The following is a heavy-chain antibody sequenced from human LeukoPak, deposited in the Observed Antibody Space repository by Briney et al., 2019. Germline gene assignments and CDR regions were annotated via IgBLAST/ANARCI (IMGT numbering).Heavy chain of an antibody. Sequence: ASVKVSCKASGGTFSSYAISWVRQAPGQGLEWMGRIIPILGIANYAQKFQGRVTITADKFTSTAYMELSSLRSEDTAVYYCARDLEHMAIAVAGILGYWGQGTLVTVSS. J-gene: IGHJ4*02. V-gene: IGHV1-69*04. CDR1: GGTFSSYA. D-gene: IGHD6-19*01. CDR2: IIPILGIA. CDR3: ARDLEHMAIAVAGILGY.